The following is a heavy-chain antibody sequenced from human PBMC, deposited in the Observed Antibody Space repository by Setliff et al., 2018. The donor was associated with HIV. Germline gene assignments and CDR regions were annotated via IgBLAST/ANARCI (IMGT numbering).Heavy chain of an antibody. Sequence: ASVKVSCKASGYKFTNYYIHWVRQAPGQGLEWMGWIIPNSDGTNLAQRTQGRITMTTDTSLTTAYMELSRLRPDDTAVYYCARAPYSSVMHYFDYWGQGTPVTVSS. J-gene: IGHJ4*02. CDR1: GYKFTNYY. CDR2: IIPNSDGT. V-gene: IGHV1-2*02. D-gene: IGHD4-4*01. CDR3: ARAPYSSVMHYFDY.